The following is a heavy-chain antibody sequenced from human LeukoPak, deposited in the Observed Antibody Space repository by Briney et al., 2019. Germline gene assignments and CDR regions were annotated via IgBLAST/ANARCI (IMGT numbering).Heavy chain of an antibody. D-gene: IGHD3-10*01. CDR1: GFTFSDYY. Sequence: GGSLRLSCAASGFTFSDYYMSWIRQAPGKGLKWVSVIYSGGSTYYEDSVKGRFTTSRDNSKNTLYLQMNSLRVEDTAVYYCAKEGEGGYFDYWGQGTLVTVSS. CDR3: AKEGEGGYFDY. CDR2: IYSGGST. J-gene: IGHJ4*02. V-gene: IGHV3-66*01.